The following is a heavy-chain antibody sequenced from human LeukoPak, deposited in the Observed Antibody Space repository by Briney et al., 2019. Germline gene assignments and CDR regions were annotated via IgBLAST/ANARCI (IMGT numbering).Heavy chain of an antibody. CDR3: ARAGWGYCSSTSCWAPYYMDV. V-gene: IGHV1-46*01. CDR2: INPSGGST. CDR1: GYTFTSYY. D-gene: IGHD2-2*01. J-gene: IGHJ6*03. Sequence: GASVKVSCKASGYTFTSYYMHWVRQAPGQGLEWMGIINPSGGSTSYAQKFQGRVTMTRDTSTSTVYMELSSLRSEDTAVYYCARAGWGYCSSTSCWAPYYMDVWGKGTTVTVSS.